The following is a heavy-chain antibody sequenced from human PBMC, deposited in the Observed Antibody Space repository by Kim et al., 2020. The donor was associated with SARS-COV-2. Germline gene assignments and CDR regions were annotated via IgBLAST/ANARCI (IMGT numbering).Heavy chain of an antibody. J-gene: IGHJ1*01. CDR2: INTNTGNP. CDR3: ARDRGVGATNSAEYFQH. V-gene: IGHV7-4-1*02. Sequence: ASVKVSCKASGYTFTSYAMNWVRQAPGQGLEWMGWINTNTGNPTYAQGFTGRFVFSLDTSVSTAYLQISSLKAEDTTVYYCARDRGVGATNSAEYFQHWGQGTLVTVSS. D-gene: IGHD1-26*01. CDR1: GYTFTSYA.